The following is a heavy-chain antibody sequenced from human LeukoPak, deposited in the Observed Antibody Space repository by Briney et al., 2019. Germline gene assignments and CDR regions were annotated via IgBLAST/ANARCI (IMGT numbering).Heavy chain of an antibody. Sequence: GGSLILSCAASGFAFSSYAMHWIRQAPGKGLQYVSAISSNGGSTYYADSVKGRFTISRDNSKNTLYLQMGSLRGEDMAVYYCARGGSSSWSPIDYWGQGTLVPVSS. CDR3: ARGGSSSWSPIDY. D-gene: IGHD6-13*01. V-gene: IGHV3-64*02. CDR1: GFAFSSYA. CDR2: ISSNGGST. J-gene: IGHJ4*02.